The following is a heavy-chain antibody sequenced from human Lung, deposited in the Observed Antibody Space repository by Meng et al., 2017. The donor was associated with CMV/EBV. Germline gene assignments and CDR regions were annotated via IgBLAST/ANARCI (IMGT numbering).Heavy chain of an antibody. CDR1: RFTFSSDA. CDR3: GRDGVYCSSLSCALDF. Sequence: GGSLRLXCPASRFTFSSDAMSWVRQAPGKGLEWVSFIRSSGRTIYYTDSVRGRFTISRDDGKNSLFLQMNSLRGEDTAIYYCGRDGVYCSSLSCALDFWGQGTLVTVSS. D-gene: IGHD2-2*01. CDR2: IRSSGRTI. V-gene: IGHV3-48*03. J-gene: IGHJ4*02.